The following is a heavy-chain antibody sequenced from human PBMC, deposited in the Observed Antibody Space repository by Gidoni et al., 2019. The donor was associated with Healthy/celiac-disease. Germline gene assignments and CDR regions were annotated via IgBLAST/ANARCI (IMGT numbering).Heavy chain of an antibody. CDR2: IYSGGST. D-gene: IGHD4-17*01. Sequence: EVQLVESGGGLIQPGGSLRLSCAASGFTVSSNYMSWVRQAPGKGLEWVSVIYSGGSTYYADSVKGRFTISRDNSKNTLYLQMNSLRAEDTAVYYCARDLADYGDYPYGMDVWGQGTTVTVSS. V-gene: IGHV3-53*01. CDR3: ARDLADYGDYPYGMDV. CDR1: GFTVSSNY. J-gene: IGHJ6*02.